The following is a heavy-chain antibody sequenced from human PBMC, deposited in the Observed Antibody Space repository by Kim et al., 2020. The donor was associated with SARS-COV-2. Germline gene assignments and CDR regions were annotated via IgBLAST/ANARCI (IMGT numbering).Heavy chain of an antibody. CDR3: ARLNTYHGSGSFDY. J-gene: IGHJ4*02. V-gene: IGHV4-59*08. CDR2: IYDSGNT. Sequence: SETLSLTCSVSGGSINTHYWSWIRQPPGKGLEWIGHIYDSGNTNYNPSLKGRVTISVDTPKKQFSLEMSSVPAADTAVYYCARLNTYHGSGSFDYWGQGILVSVSS. D-gene: IGHD3-10*01. CDR1: GGSINTHY.